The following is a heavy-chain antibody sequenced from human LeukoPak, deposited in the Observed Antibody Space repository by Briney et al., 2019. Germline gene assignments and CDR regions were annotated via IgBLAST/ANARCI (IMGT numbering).Heavy chain of an antibody. Sequence: SETLSLTCTVSGGSISSSSYYWGWIRQPPGKGLEWIGNIYHSGSTYYNPSLKSRVTISVDTSKNQFSLKLSSVTAADTAVYYCAREAYGSGSYYNDYWGQGTLVTVSS. CDR2: IYHSGST. CDR3: AREAYGSGSYYNDY. J-gene: IGHJ4*02. CDR1: GGSISSSSYY. D-gene: IGHD3-10*01. V-gene: IGHV4-39*07.